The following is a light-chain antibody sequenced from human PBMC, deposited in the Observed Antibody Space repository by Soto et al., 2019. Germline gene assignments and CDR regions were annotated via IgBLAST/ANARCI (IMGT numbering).Light chain of an antibody. CDR3: QQNGSSLPKYT. J-gene: IGKJ2*01. V-gene: IGKV3-20*01. Sequence: EIVLTQSPGTLSLSPGERATLSCRASQSVSSSYLAWYQQKPGQAPRLLIYGASSRATGIPDRFSGSGSGTDFPLTITRLEPEVFAVYYCQQNGSSLPKYTFGQGPSWRSN. CDR1: QSVSSSY. CDR2: GAS.